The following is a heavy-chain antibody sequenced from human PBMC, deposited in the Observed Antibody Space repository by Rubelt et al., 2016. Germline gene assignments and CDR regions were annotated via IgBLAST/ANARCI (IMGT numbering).Heavy chain of an antibody. CDR3: ATGWMITNLDH. V-gene: IGHV4-61*05. Sequence: QMQLQESGPGLVEPSGTLSLTCKVSGGSITSNTPFWDWIRQPPEEGLEGIGSFLYSGGTTYNPPLRSQATFSLKPSKNQFALRLSSVTAAGTAVDYCATGWMITNLDHWGQGTLVAVSS. CDR1: GGSITSNTPF. CDR2: FLYSGGT. J-gene: IGHJ4*02. D-gene: IGHD3-16*01.